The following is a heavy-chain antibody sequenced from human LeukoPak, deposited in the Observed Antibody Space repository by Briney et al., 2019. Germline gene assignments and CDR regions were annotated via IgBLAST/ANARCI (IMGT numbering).Heavy chain of an antibody. Sequence: QSGGSLRLSCAASGFTFSSYWMHWVRQVPGKGLVWVSRIHSDGRSTTYADSVKGRFTISRDDAKNTLYLQMNSLRAEDTAVYYRARGGGTGEFDYWGQGTLVTVSS. J-gene: IGHJ4*02. CDR3: ARGGGTGEFDY. D-gene: IGHD7-27*01. CDR2: IHSDGRST. V-gene: IGHV3-74*01. CDR1: GFTFSSYW.